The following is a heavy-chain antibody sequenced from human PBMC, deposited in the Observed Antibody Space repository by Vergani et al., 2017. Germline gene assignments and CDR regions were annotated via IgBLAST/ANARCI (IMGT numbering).Heavy chain of an antibody. V-gene: IGHV3-9*01. Sequence: EVQLVESGGGLVQPGRSLRLSCAASGFTFDDYAMHWVRQAPGKGLEWVSGISWNSGSIGYADSVKGRFTISRDNAKNSLYLQMNSLRAEYTALYYCAKSGEGNYYYMDVWGKGTTVTVSS. CDR2: ISWNSGSI. CDR1: GFTFDDYA. J-gene: IGHJ6*03. CDR3: AKSGEGNYYYMDV. D-gene: IGHD1-26*01.